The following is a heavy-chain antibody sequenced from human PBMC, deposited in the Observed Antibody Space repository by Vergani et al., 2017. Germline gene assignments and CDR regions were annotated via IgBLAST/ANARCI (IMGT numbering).Heavy chain of an antibody. Sequence: QVQLQQWGAGLLKPSETLSLTCAVYGGSFSGYYWSWIRQPPGKGLEWIGEINHSGSTNYNPSLKSRVTISVDTSKNQSSLKLSSVTAADTAVYYCARGHYDFWSGYRYYYYGMDVWGQGTTVTVSS. J-gene: IGHJ6*02. D-gene: IGHD3-3*01. CDR2: INHSGST. CDR1: GGSFSGYY. V-gene: IGHV4-34*01. CDR3: ARGHYDFWSGYRYYYYGMDV.